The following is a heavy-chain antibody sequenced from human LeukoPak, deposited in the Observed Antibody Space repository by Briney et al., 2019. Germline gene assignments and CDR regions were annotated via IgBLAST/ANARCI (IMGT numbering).Heavy chain of an antibody. V-gene: IGHV1-2*06. CDR3: ARDYGGYKGEAFDI. CDR1: GYTFTGYY. Sequence: ASVKVSCKASGYTFTGYYMHWVRQAPGQGLEWMGRINPNSGGTNYAQKFQGRVTMTRDTSISTACMELSRLRSDDTAVYYCARDYGGYKGEAFDIWGQGTMVTVSS. CDR2: INPNSGGT. D-gene: IGHD5-24*01. J-gene: IGHJ3*02.